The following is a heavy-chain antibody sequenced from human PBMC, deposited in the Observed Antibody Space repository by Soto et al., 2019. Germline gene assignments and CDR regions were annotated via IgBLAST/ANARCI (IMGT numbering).Heavy chain of an antibody. J-gene: IGHJ4*02. CDR3: ARALSGIAAAGDY. V-gene: IGHV3-48*01. CDR1: GFTFSSYS. Sequence: EVQLVESGGGLVQPGGSLRLSCAASGFTFSSYSMNWVRQAPGKGLEWVSYISSSSSTIYYADSVKGRFTISRDNAKNSLYLQMNSLRAEDTAVYYCARALSGIAAAGDYWGQGTLVTVSS. D-gene: IGHD6-13*01. CDR2: ISSSSSTI.